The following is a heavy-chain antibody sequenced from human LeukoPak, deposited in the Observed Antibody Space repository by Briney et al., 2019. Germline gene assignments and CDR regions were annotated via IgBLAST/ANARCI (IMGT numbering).Heavy chain of an antibody. Sequence: SGGSLRLSCAASGFTFSSCWMSWVRQAPGKGLEWVANIKQDGSEKYYVDSVKGRFTISRDNAKNSLYLQMNSLRAEDTAVYYCARAVAGLPPVYWGQGTLVTVSS. CDR3: ARAVAGLPPVY. CDR2: IKQDGSEK. D-gene: IGHD6-19*01. CDR1: GFTFSSCW. J-gene: IGHJ4*02. V-gene: IGHV3-7*01.